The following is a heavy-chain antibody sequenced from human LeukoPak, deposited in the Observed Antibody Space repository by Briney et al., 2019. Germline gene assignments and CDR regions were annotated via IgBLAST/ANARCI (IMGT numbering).Heavy chain of an antibody. CDR3: AKVTPTTGYHLDS. CDR1: GFTLRGYG. J-gene: IGHJ4*02. D-gene: IGHD1-1*01. CDR2: IRYDGSDK. V-gene: IGHV3-30*02. Sequence: GGSLRLSCAASGFTLRGYGMHWVRQASGKGLEWVAFIRYDGSDKSYADSVKGRFTISRDNSENTLYLQINSLRVDDTAVYYCAKVTPTTGYHLDSWGQGTLVTVSS.